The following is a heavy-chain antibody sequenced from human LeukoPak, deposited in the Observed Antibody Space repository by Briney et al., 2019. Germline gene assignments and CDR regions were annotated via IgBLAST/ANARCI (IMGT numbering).Heavy chain of an antibody. J-gene: IGHJ3*02. CDR2: ISSGSHHK. Sequence: SGGSLRLSCAGSGFTFSRFSMIWVRQAPGKGLEWVASISSGSHHKYHADSVKGRFTVSRDNDKNSLFLQMNSLRAEDTALYYCATRLTADSYEASDIWGQGTMVTVSS. CDR1: GFTFSRFS. V-gene: IGHV3-21*06. D-gene: IGHD6-13*01. CDR3: ATRLTADSYEASDI.